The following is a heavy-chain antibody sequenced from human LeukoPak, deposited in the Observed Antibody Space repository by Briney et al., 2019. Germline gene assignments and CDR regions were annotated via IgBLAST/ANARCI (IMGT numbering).Heavy chain of an antibody. D-gene: IGHD6-19*01. J-gene: IGHJ4*02. V-gene: IGHV3-30*18. CDR3: AKVPGARIAVAHYYFDY. CDR2: ISYDGSNK. CDR1: GFTFSSYG. Sequence: GRSLRHSCAASGFTFSSYGMHWVRQAPGKGLEWVADISYDGSNKYYTDSVKGRFTISRDNSKNTLYLQMNSLRAEDTAVYYCAKVPGARIAVAHYYFDYWGQGTLVTVSS.